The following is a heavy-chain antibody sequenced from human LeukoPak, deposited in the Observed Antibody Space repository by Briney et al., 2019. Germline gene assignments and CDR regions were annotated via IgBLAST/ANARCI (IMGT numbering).Heavy chain of an antibody. J-gene: IGHJ4*02. CDR1: GFTLSNYA. CDR3: AKADTYSTGWRDLDY. V-gene: IGHV3-23*01. Sequence: AGGSLRLSCVGSGFTLSNYAMSWVRQAPGRGLEWVSGISVSGGNTYYAASVKGRFTISRDISRNTVYLQLDSLGAEDTAVYFCAKADTYSTGWRDLDYWGQGTLVTVSS. D-gene: IGHD6-19*01. CDR2: ISVSGGNT.